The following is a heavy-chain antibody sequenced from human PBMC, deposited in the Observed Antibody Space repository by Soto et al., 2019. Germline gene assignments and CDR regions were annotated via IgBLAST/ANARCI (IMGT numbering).Heavy chain of an antibody. V-gene: IGHV4-39*01. CDR3: AKVPAARGYWFDP. D-gene: IGHD2-2*01. CDR2: IHDSGTT. J-gene: IGHJ5*02. Sequence: SETLSLTCTVSGGSIRSRSYYWGWVRQPPGKGLEWIGSIHDSGTTYYNPSLKSRVTISGDPSKSQFYLTLNSVTAADTAVYYCAKVPAARGYWFDPWGQGTLVTVSS. CDR1: GGSIRSRSYY.